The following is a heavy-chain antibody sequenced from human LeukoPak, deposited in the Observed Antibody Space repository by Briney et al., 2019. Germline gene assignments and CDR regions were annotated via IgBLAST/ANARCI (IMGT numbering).Heavy chain of an antibody. CDR1: GFTFSSYS. CDR3: ARDGHGDYGNDAFDI. V-gene: IGHV3-21*01. D-gene: IGHD4-17*01. Sequence: GGSLRLSCAASGFTFSSYSMNWVRQAPGKGLEWVSSISSSSSYIYYADSVKGRLTISRDNAKNSLYLQMNSLRAEDTAVYYCARDGHGDYGNDAFDIWGQGTMVTVSS. J-gene: IGHJ3*02. CDR2: ISSSSSYI.